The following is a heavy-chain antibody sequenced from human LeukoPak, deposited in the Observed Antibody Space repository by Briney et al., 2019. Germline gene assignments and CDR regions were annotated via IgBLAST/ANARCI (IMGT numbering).Heavy chain of an antibody. V-gene: IGHV4-34*01. CDR1: GGSFSGYY. J-gene: IGHJ4*02. Sequence: PSETLSLTCAVYGGSFSGYYWSWIRQPPEKGLEWIGEINHSGSTNYNPSLKSRVTISVDTSKNQFSLKLSSVTAADTAVYYCAGEGITMVRGVKGYWGQGTLVTVSS. CDR3: AGEGITMVRGVKGY. D-gene: IGHD3-10*01. CDR2: INHSGST.